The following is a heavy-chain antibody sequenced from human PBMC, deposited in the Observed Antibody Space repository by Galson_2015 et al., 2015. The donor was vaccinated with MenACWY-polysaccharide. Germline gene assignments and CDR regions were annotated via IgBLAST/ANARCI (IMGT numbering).Heavy chain of an antibody. CDR3: ARGVGARSRFGL. Sequence: TLSLTCAVYGGSFSGYYWSWIRQPPGKGLEWIGEINHSGSTSCNPSLKSRVTISVDTSKNQFSLILSSVTAADTAVYYCARGVGARSRFGLWGQGTLVTVSS. CDR2: INHSGST. J-gene: IGHJ5*02. D-gene: IGHD1-26*01. CDR1: GGSFSGYY. V-gene: IGHV4-34*01.